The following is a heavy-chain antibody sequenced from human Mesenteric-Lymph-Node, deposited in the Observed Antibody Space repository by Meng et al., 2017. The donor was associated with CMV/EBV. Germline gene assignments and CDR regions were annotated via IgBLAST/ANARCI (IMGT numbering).Heavy chain of an antibody. Sequence: GGSLRLSCAASGFTFSSYSMNWVRQAPGKGLEWVSSISSSSSYIYYADSVKGRFTISRDNAKNSLYLQMNSLRAEDTAVYYCAKEMENLRYDSNGFIFDYWGPGTLVTVSS. J-gene: IGHJ4*02. CDR1: GFTFSSYS. D-gene: IGHD3-22*01. V-gene: IGHV3-21*01. CDR3: AKEMENLRYDSNGFIFDY. CDR2: ISSSSSYI.